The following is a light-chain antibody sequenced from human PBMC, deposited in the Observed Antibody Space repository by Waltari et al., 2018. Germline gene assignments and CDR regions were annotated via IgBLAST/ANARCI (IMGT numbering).Light chain of an antibody. J-gene: IGLJ1*01. CDR3: SSYTTSISYV. Sequence: QSALTQPASVSGSPGQSITISCTGTSSDICVYNHVSWYQQHPGKAPKLMIYDVTNRPSGVSDRFSGSKSDYTASLTISGLQAEDEADYYCSSYTTSISYVFGTGTRVTVL. CDR1: SSDICVYNH. CDR2: DVT. V-gene: IGLV2-14*03.